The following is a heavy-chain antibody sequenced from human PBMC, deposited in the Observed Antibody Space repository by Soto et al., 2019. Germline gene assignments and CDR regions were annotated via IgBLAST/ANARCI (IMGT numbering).Heavy chain of an antibody. Sequence: GGSLRLSCATSGFNFSSYAMSWVRQAPGKGLDWASGISAGGGRTYHADSVKGRFTISRDQLKSTLSLQMNSLRAEDTAVYYCPTPSGAHSGPHHDYYGTDVWGQGTTVTVSS. CDR1: GFNFSSYA. CDR2: ISAGGGRT. J-gene: IGHJ6*02. CDR3: PTPSGAHSGPHHDYYGTDV. D-gene: IGHD1-26*01. V-gene: IGHV3-23*01.